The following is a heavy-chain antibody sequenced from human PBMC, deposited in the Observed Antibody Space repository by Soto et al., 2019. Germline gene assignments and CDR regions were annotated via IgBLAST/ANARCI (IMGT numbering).Heavy chain of an antibody. J-gene: IGHJ4*02. D-gene: IGHD6-19*01. CDR1: GFTFSSYG. CDR2: IWYDGSNK. V-gene: IGHV3-33*01. Sequence: QVQLVESGGGVVQPGRSLRLSCAASGFTFSSYGMHWVRQAPGKGLEWVAVIWYDGSNKYYADSVKGRFTTSRDNSKNTLYLQMNSLRAEDTAVYYCARSVGPGIAVAGALYWGQGTLVTVSS. CDR3: ARSVGPGIAVAGALY.